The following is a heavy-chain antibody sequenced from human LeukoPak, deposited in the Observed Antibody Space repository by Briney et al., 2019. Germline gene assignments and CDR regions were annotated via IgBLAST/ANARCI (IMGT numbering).Heavy chain of an antibody. D-gene: IGHD4-17*01. CDR3: ASSVTTVTFDY. J-gene: IGHJ4*02. Sequence: GGSLRLSCAASGSTFSSYWMSWVRQAPGKGLEWVANIKQDGSEKYYVDSVKGRFTISRDNAKNSLYLQMNSLRAEDTAVYYCASSVTTVTFDYWGQGTLVTVSS. CDR2: IKQDGSEK. V-gene: IGHV3-7*01. CDR1: GSTFSSYW.